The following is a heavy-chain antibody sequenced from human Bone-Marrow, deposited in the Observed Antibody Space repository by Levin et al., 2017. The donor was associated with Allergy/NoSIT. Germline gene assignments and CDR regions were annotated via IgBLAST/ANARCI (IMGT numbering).Heavy chain of an antibody. CDR2: IQTQNEGGTT. J-gene: IGHJ4*02. CDR3: TTGSPYDF. Sequence: GESLKISCAASGLTFSTAWMSWVRQAPGKGLEWIGLIQTQNEGGTTDYAAPVKGRFIISRDDSKQTLNLQMNSLTTEDTAVYYCTTGSPYDFWGQGTLVTVSS. V-gene: IGHV3-15*01. CDR1: GLTFSTAW.